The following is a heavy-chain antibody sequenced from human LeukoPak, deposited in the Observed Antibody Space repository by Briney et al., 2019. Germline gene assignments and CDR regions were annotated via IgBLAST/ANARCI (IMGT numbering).Heavy chain of an antibody. CDR2: INPNSGGT. V-gene: IGHV1-2*02. CDR1: GYTFTGYY. D-gene: IGHD3-22*01. J-gene: IGHJ4*02. Sequence: ASVKVSCKASGYTFTGYYMHWVRQAPGQGLEWMGWINPNSGGTNYAQKFQGRVTMTRDTSISTAYMELSRLRSDDTAVYYCARAGDSSGPELDYWGQGTLVTVSS. CDR3: ARAGDSSGPELDY.